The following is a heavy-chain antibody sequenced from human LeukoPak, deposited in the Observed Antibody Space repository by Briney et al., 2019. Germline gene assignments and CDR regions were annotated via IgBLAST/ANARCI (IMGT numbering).Heavy chain of an antibody. D-gene: IGHD3-3*01. V-gene: IGHV1-2*02. CDR1: GYTFTGYY. CDR2: INPNSGGT. J-gene: IGHJ5*02. Sequence: ASVKVSCKASGYTFTGYYMHWVRQAPGQGLEWMGWINPNSGGTNYAQKFQGRCTMTRDTSISTAYMELIRLRSDDTAVYYCARGGVLEWLLSGWFDPWGQGTLVTVSS. CDR3: ARGGVLEWLLSGWFDP.